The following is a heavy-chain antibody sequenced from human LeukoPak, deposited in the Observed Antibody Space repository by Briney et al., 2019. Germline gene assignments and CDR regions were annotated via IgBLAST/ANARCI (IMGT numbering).Heavy chain of an antibody. CDR1: GDSVSSSY. D-gene: IGHD1-14*01. J-gene: IGHJ4*02. Sequence: SETLSLTCTVSGDSVSSSYWSWIRQPAGRGLEWLGRVYASGCTHYNPSLKSRVTMSVDTTKNQISLRLTSVTAADTAVYYCAKDESTITATLKRFDHWGQGTRVTVSS. CDR2: VYASGCT. CDR3: AKDESTITATLKRFDH. V-gene: IGHV4-4*07.